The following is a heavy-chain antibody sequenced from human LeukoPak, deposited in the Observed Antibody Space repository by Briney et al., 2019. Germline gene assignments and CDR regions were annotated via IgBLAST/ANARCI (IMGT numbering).Heavy chain of an antibody. CDR2: ISYDGSNK. V-gene: IGHV3-30*03. CDR1: GFSFITYG. D-gene: IGHD3-22*01. J-gene: IGHJ3*01. CDR3: ARGGSSGFYYNAFDL. Sequence: GGSLRLSCAASGFSFITYGMHWVRQAPGKGLEWVAVISYDGSNKYYADSVKGRFTISRDNSKNTLYLQMNSLRAEDTAVYYCARGGSSGFYYNAFDLWGQGTVVTVSS.